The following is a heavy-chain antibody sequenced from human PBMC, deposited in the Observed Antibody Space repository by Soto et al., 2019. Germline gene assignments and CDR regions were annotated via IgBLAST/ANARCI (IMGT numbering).Heavy chain of an antibody. CDR2: IKDDGSEK. CDR1: GFTFSGYW. J-gene: IGHJ4*02. CDR3: XXXGXXSGGRCYRRNDY. V-gene: IGHV3-7*01. D-gene: IGHD2-15*01. Sequence: EVQLVESGGGLVQPGGSLRLSCAASGFTFSGYWMTWARRAPGKGLEWVAQIKDDGSEKFYVDSVKGRFTISRDNADXXXXXXXXXXXXXXXXXXXXXXXGXXSGGRCYRRNDYWGQGTLVIVSS.